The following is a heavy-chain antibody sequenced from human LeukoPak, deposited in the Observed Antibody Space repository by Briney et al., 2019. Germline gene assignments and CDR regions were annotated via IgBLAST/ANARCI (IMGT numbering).Heavy chain of an antibody. CDR2: ISSSSSYI. CDR1: GFTFSSYS. V-gene: IGHV3-21*01. CDR3: ARGAYYYDSSGGH. D-gene: IGHD3-22*01. Sequence: PGGSLRLSCAASGFTFSSYSMNWVRQAPGKGLEWVSSISSSSSYIYYADSVKGRFTISRDNSKNTLYLQMNSLRAEDTAVYYCARGAYYYDSSGGHWGQGTLVTVSS. J-gene: IGHJ4*02.